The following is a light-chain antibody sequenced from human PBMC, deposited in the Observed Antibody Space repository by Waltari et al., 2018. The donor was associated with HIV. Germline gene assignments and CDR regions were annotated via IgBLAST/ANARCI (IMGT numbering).Light chain of an antibody. CDR3: SSFTKDFTVI. Sequence: SVVTQPASVSGFPGQSVTISCTGTDSDFGYGNFVSWYQQHPGKAPKVILFEVDSRASGVDDRGSGSKSGNTASLTISGLRTEDESNYYCSSFTKDFTVIFGGGTKVTIL. CDR2: EVD. J-gene: IGLJ2*01. V-gene: IGLV2-14*03. CDR1: DSDFGYGNF.